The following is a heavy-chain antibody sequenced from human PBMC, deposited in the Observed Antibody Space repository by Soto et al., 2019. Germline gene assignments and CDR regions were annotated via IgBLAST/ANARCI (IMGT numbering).Heavy chain of an antibody. CDR1: GFTFSSYG. D-gene: IGHD2-15*01. J-gene: IGHJ4*02. Sequence: GGSLRLSCAASGFTFSSYGMHWVRQAPGKGLEWVAGISGNGGSTYYADSVKGRFTISRDNSKNTLFLQMDSLRAEDTAVYYCARKSDCSGGSCPYYFDYWGQGTLVTVSS. CDR2: ISGNGGST. CDR3: ARKSDCSGGSCPYYFDY. V-gene: IGHV3-23*01.